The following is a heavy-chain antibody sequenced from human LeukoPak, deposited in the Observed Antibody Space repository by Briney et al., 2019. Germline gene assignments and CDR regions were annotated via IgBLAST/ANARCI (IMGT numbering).Heavy chain of an antibody. CDR3: ARIRTSYGYVNYYAMDV. Sequence: SETLSLTCSVSGDSISSYYWSWIRQPPGKGLEWIGYIYSSGSTNYNPSLKSRVTISLDTSKNQFSLKLSSVTAADAAVYYCARIRTSYGYVNYYAMDVWGQGTTVTVSS. CDR1: GDSISSYY. CDR2: IYSSGST. V-gene: IGHV4-59*01. D-gene: IGHD5-18*01. J-gene: IGHJ6*02.